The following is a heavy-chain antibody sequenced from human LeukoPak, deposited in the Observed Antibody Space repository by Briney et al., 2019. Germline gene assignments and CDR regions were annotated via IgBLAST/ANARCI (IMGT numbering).Heavy chain of an antibody. J-gene: IGHJ3*02. D-gene: IGHD3-10*01. CDR2: IYYSGST. CDR1: GYSISSSNW. Sequence: PSETLSLTCAVSGYSISSSNWWGWIRQPPGKGLEWIGYIYYSGSTYYNPSLKSRVTISVDTSKNQFSLKLSSVTAVDTAVYYCARCESGVFDIWGQGTMVTVSS. V-gene: IGHV4-28*01. CDR3: ARCESGVFDI.